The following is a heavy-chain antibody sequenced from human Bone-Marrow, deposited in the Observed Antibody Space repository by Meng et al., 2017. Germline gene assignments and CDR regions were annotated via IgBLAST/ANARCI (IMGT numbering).Heavy chain of an antibody. CDR3: ARGGENYYDSSGSAFDI. D-gene: IGHD3-22*01. CDR1: GFTFSSYW. J-gene: IGHJ3*02. CDR2: IKQDGSEK. Sequence: GGSLRLSCAASGFTFSSYWMSWVRQAPGKGLEWVANIKQDGSEKYYVDSVKGRFTISRDNAKNSLYLQMNSLRAEDTAVYYCARGGENYYDSSGSAFDIWGQGTMVTVSS. V-gene: IGHV3-7*01.